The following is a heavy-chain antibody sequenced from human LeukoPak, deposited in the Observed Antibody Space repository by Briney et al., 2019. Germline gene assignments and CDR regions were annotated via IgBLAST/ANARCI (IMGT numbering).Heavy chain of an antibody. CDR1: GFTFDNYP. D-gene: IGHD5-18*01. CDR2: INSDGSST. V-gene: IGHV3-74*01. J-gene: IGHJ4*02. Sequence: PGGSLTLSCAASGFTFDNYPMHGLRQAPGEGLVGVSRINSDGSSTSYADSVKGRFTISRDNAKNTLYLQMNSLRAEDTAVYYCARKAGGYSYGPLDYWGQGTLVTVSS. CDR3: ARKAGGYSYGPLDY.